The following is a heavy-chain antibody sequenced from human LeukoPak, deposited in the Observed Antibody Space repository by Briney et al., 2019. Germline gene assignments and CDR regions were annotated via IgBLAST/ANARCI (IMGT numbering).Heavy chain of an antibody. D-gene: IGHD4-23*01. J-gene: IGHJ3*02. CDR3: ARGEVATVVTRGDAFDI. V-gene: IGHV4-34*01. Sequence: SETLFLTCAVYGGSFSGYYWSWIRQPPGKGLEWIGEINHSGSTNYNPSLKSRVTISVDTSKNQFSLKLSSVTAADTAVYYCARGEVATVVTRGDAFDIWGQGTMVTVSS. CDR1: GGSFSGYY. CDR2: INHSGST.